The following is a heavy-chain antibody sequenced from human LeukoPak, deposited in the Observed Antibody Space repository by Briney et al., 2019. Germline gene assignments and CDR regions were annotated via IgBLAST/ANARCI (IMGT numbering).Heavy chain of an antibody. CDR1: GGSISSGGYY. CDR2: IYYSGST. J-gene: IGHJ4*02. D-gene: IGHD1-26*01. V-gene: IGHV4-31*03. Sequence: SETLSLTCTVSGGSISSGGYYWSWIRQHPGKGLEWIGYIYYSGSTYYNPSLKSRVTISVDTSKNQFSLKLNSVTAADTAVYYCAREVGIRGHFDYWGRGTPVTVSS. CDR3: AREVGIRGHFDY.